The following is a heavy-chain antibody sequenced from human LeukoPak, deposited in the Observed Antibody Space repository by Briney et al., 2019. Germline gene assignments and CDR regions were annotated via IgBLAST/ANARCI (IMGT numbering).Heavy chain of an antibody. CDR3: ARRRNSDY. V-gene: IGHV3-66*01. Sequence: GGSLRLSCAASGFTVNSNYMRWVRQAPGKGLEWVSVIYSGGSTYSADSVKGRFTISRDNSKNTLYLQMNSLRAEDTAVYYCARRRNSDYWGQGTLVTVSS. CDR2: IYSGGST. CDR1: GFTVNSNY. J-gene: IGHJ4*02.